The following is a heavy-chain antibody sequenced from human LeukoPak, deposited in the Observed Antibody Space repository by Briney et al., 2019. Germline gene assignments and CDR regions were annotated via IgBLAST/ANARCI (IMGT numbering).Heavy chain of an antibody. D-gene: IGHD3-22*01. V-gene: IGHV3-20*04. CDR1: GFTFDDYG. J-gene: IGHJ4*02. Sequence: PGGSLRLSCAASGFTFDDYGMSWVRQAPGKGLERVSGINWNGGSTGYADSVKGRFTISRDNAKNSLDLQMNSLRAEDTALSYCARGSITDYYDSSGYYSPYYFDYWGQGTLVTVSS. CDR2: INWNGGST. CDR3: ARGSITDYYDSSGYYSPYYFDY.